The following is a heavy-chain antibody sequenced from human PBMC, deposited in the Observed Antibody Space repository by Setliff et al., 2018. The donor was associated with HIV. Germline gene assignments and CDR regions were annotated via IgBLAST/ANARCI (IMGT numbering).Heavy chain of an antibody. CDR3: ARGRDKYGPIDY. D-gene: IGHD3-10*01. CDR2: IYPGDSNT. CDR1: GYSFTNYW. J-gene: IGHJ4*02. V-gene: IGHV5-51*01. Sequence: GESLKISCKGSGYSFTNYWIGWVRQMPGKGLEWMGIIYPGDSNTRYSPSFQGQVTISADKSISAAFLQWSSLKASDTAVYYCARGRDKYGPIDYWGQGTLVTVSS.